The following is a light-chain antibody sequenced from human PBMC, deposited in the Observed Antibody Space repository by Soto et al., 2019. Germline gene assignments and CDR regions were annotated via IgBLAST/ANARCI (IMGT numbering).Light chain of an antibody. V-gene: IGLV1-44*01. CDR3: SAWDNILNAWV. Sequence: QSVLTQPPSASGTPGQSVTISCSGGISNIGSNTVNWYQQLPGTAPRLLIYSNIYRPSGIPDRISGSSSGTSASLAISGLQSEDEADYYCSAWDNILNAWVFGGGTKLTVL. CDR2: SNI. CDR1: ISNIGSNT. J-gene: IGLJ3*02.